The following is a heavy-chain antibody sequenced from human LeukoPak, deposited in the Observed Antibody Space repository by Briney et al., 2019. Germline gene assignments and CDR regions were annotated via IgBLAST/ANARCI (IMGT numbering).Heavy chain of an antibody. CDR1: GGSISSSSYY. CDR2: IYYSGST. J-gene: IGHJ5*02. V-gene: IGHV4-61*05. Sequence: PSETLSLTCTVSGGSISSSSYYWSWIRQPPGKGLEWIGYIYYSGSTNYNPSLKSRVTISVDTSKNQFSLKLSSVTAADTAVYYCARHFFSELNWFDPWGQGTLVTVSS. CDR3: ARHFFSELNWFDP. D-gene: IGHD3-3*01.